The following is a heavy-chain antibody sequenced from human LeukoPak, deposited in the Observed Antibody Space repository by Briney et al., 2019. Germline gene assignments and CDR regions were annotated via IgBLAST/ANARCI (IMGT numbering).Heavy chain of an antibody. CDR1: GFTFSSFS. Sequence: GGSLRLSCAASGFTFSSFSMNWVRQAPGKGLEWVATMTSTSTIYYPDSVKGRFTISRDSSKNTLYLQMNSLRAEDTAVYYCARDYYDILTANRQTKSSYFDYWGQGTLVTVSS. CDR2: MTSTSTI. J-gene: IGHJ4*02. V-gene: IGHV3-69-1*01. CDR3: ARDYYDILTANRQTKSSYFDY. D-gene: IGHD3-9*01.